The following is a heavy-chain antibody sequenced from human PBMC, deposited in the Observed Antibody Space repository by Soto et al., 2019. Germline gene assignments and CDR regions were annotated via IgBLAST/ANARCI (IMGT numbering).Heavy chain of an antibody. J-gene: IGHJ6*01. D-gene: IGHD6-13*01. CDR3: ARSPGYSASWGYFYYGRKS. CDR1: GYTFTNYG. V-gene: IGHV1-18*01. Sequence: QVQLVQSGAELKKPGASVKVSCKASGYTFTNYGISWVRQAPGQGLEWMGWINTYHGNTKYAQKLQGRVTMTKDTSTSTAYMELTSLSSDDTAVYYCARSPGYSASWGYFYYGRKSWGQGTTVIVS. CDR2: INTYHGNT.